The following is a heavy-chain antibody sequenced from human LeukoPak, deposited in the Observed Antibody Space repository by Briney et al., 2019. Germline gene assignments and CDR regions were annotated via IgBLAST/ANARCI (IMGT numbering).Heavy chain of an antibody. CDR2: INDSGST. Sequence: SETLSLTCAVYGGSFSGYYWSWIRQPPGKGLEWIGEINDSGSTNCNPSLKSRVSISVDTSKNQFSLKLTSVTAADTAVYYCARAIDYDSSGYYLGYWGQGTRVTVSS. D-gene: IGHD3-22*01. CDR3: ARAIDYDSSGYYLGY. J-gene: IGHJ4*02. CDR1: GGSFSGYY. V-gene: IGHV4-34*01.